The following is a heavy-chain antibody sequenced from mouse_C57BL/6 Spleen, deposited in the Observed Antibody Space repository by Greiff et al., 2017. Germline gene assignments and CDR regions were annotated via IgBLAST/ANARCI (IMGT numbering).Heavy chain of an antibody. Sequence: VQGVESGAELVRPGASVTLSCKASGYTFTDYEMHWVKQTPVHGLEWIGAIDPETGGTAYNQKFKGKAILTADKSSSTAYMELRSLTSEDSAVYYCTRGAGYGNYVGFDYWGQGTTLTVSS. V-gene: IGHV1-15*01. J-gene: IGHJ2*01. D-gene: IGHD2-1*01. CDR1: GYTFTDYE. CDR3: TRGAGYGNYVGFDY. CDR2: IDPETGGT.